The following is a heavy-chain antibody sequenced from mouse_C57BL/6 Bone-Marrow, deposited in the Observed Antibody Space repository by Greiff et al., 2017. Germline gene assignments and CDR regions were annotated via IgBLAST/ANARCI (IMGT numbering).Heavy chain of an antibody. D-gene: IGHD2-2*01. CDR3: ARYWFYAMDY. J-gene: IGHJ4*01. V-gene: IGHV14-2*01. Sequence: VHVQQSGAELVKPGASVKLSCTASGFNIKDYYMHWVKQRTEQGLEWIGRIDPEDGETKYAPKFPGKATITADTSSNTAYLQLSSLTSEDTAVYYCARYWFYAMDYWGQGTSVTVSS. CDR2: IDPEDGET. CDR1: GFNIKDYY.